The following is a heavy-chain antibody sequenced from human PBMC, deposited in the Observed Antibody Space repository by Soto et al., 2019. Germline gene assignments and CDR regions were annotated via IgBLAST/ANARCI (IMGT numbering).Heavy chain of an antibody. CDR3: ASEVSSTDGMDV. V-gene: IGHV4-39*01. CDR2: IYYTGNT. CDR1: GDSSVSSSSYY. D-gene: IGHD2-15*01. Sequence: SETLSLTCTVSGDSSVSSSSYYWGWIRQPPGKGLAWIGSIYYTGNTFYSPSFRSRLTISVDTSKSQFSLKLRSVTAADTATYYCASEVSSTDGMDVWGQGTTVTVSS. J-gene: IGHJ6*02.